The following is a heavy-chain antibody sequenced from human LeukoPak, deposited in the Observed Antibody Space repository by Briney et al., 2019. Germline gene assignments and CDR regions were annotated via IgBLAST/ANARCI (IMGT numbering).Heavy chain of an antibody. D-gene: IGHD3-22*01. Sequence: GGSLRLSCAASGFTFSTYAMSWVRQAPGKGLEWVTTISGGGDKQYADHVKGRFTVSRDDSKNTLYLQMNSLRAEDTALYYCAKDVNSSGYYLGFDYWGQGTLVTVSS. CDR2: ISGGGDK. CDR1: GFTFSTYA. CDR3: AKDVNSSGYYLGFDY. J-gene: IGHJ4*02. V-gene: IGHV3-23*01.